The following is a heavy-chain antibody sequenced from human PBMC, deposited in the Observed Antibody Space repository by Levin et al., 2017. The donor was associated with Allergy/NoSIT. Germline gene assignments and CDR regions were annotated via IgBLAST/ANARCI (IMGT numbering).Heavy chain of an antibody. D-gene: IGHD3-3*01. CDR1: GGSVSSGSYY. CDR3: ARAPDYDFWSGLPYYGMDV. CDR2: IYYSGST. V-gene: IGHV4-61*01. J-gene: IGHJ6*02. Sequence: GSLRLSCTVSGGSVSSGSYYWSWIRQPPGKGLEWIGYIYYSGSTNYNPSLKSRVTISVDTSKNQFSLKLSSVTAADTAVYYCARAPDYDFWSGLPYYGMDVWGQGTTVTVSS.